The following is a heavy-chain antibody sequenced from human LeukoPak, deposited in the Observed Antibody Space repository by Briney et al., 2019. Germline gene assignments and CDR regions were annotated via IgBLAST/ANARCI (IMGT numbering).Heavy chain of an antibody. Sequence: SETLSLTCAVSGGSISSGGYYWSWIRQHPGKGLEWIGYIYYSGSTYYNPSLKSRVTISVDTSKNQFSLKLSSVTAADTAVYYCARVIHNDYGGNFNYFDYWGQGTLVTVSS. V-gene: IGHV4-31*11. CDR3: ARVIHNDYGGNFNYFDY. CDR2: IYYSGST. J-gene: IGHJ4*02. CDR1: GGSISSGGYY. D-gene: IGHD4-23*01.